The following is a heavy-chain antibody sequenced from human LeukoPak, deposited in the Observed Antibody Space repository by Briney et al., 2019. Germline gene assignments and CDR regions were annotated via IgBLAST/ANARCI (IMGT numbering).Heavy chain of an antibody. V-gene: IGHV3-7*01. J-gene: IGHJ5*02. D-gene: IGHD1-1*01. Sequence: GGSLRLSCAASGFTFSSYSMNWVRQAPGKGLEWVANIKQDGSEKYYVDCVKGRFPISRDNAKNSLYLQMNSLRAEDTAVYYCARRVGNNWYYSSVDPWGQGTLVTVSS. CDR1: GFTFSSYS. CDR2: IKQDGSEK. CDR3: ARRVGNNWYYSSVDP.